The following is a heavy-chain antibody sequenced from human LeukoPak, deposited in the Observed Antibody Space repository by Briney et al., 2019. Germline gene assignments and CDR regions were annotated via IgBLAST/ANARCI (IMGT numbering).Heavy chain of an antibody. J-gene: IGHJ3*02. CDR2: IIPIFGTA. Sequence: SVKVSCKASGGTFSSYAISWVRQAPGQGLEWMGGIIPIFGTANYAQKFQGRVTITADESTSTAYMELSSLRSEDTAVYYCARGPLYGDYSGNAFDIWGQGTMVTVSS. V-gene: IGHV1-69*13. CDR1: GGTFSSYA. D-gene: IGHD4-17*01. CDR3: ARGPLYGDYSGNAFDI.